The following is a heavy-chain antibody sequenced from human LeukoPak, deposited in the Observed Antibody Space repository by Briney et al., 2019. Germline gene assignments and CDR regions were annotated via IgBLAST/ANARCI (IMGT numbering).Heavy chain of an antibody. Sequence: SETLSLTCSISGVSISRSFYYWGWIRQPPGKRLEWIGNIYYSGSTYYNPSLKSRVSMSVDTSKNQFSLNLTSVTAADTAVYYCASPYSGNSPFDYWGQGTLVTVSS. D-gene: IGHD1-26*01. J-gene: IGHJ4*02. CDR2: IYYSGST. V-gene: IGHV4-39*01. CDR1: GVSISRSFYY. CDR3: ASPYSGNSPFDY.